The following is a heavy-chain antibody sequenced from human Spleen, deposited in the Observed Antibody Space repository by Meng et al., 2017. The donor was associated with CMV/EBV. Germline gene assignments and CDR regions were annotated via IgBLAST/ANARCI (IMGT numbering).Heavy chain of an antibody. V-gene: IGHV1-2*02. J-gene: IGHJ6*02. CDR2: INPNSGAT. Sequence: SVKVSCKASGYTFIGYYIHWVRQAPGQGLEWMGWINPNSGATNYAQRYQGGVSMTRGKSISTAYMELTRLKIDDTAIYYCARLESSSKSAEDYYFYYSMDVWGQGTTVTVSS. CDR3: ARLESSSKSAEDYYFYYSMDV. D-gene: IGHD6-13*01. CDR1: GYTFIGYY.